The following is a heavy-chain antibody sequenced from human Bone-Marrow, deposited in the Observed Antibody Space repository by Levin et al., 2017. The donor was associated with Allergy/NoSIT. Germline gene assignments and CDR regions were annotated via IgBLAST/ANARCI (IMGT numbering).Heavy chain of an antibody. J-gene: IGHJ4*02. D-gene: IGHD2-21*02. Sequence: SQTLSLTCTVSGGSISSSDYFWGWIRQPPGKGLEWIGSLYYSGRTYYNPSLRSRVIISIDTSKNQFSLKLTSVTAADTAVYYCARLTYCRGDCHYSFDFWGQGTLVTVSS. CDR2: LYYSGRT. CDR3: ARLTYCRGDCHYSFDF. CDR1: GGSISSSDYF. V-gene: IGHV4-39*07.